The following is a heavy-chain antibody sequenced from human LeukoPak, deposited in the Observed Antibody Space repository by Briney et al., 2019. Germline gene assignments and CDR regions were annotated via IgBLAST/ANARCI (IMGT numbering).Heavy chain of an antibody. CDR2: LNPSGGSS. Sequence: SVKVSCKASGYTVTSYYMHWVRQAPGQGLEWMAILNPSGGSSNYAQKFQGRATLTRATSTGTVFMELSSLRSEDTAVYYCASVYKHGMDVWGQGTTVIVSS. D-gene: IGHD5-24*01. J-gene: IGHJ6*02. CDR1: GYTVTSYY. CDR3: ASVYKHGMDV. V-gene: IGHV1-46*01.